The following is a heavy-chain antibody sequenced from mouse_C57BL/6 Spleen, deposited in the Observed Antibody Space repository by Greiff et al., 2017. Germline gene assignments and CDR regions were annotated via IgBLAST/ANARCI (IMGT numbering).Heavy chain of an antibody. CDR3: ASSPGSFDV. CDR2: IYPRSGNT. J-gene: IGHJ1*03. V-gene: IGHV1-81*01. Sequence: QVQLQQSGAELARPGASVKLSCKASGYTFTSYGISWVKQRTGQGLEWIGEIYPRSGNTYYNEKFKGKATLTADKSSSTAYMELRSLTSEDSAVYFCASSPGSFDVWGTGTTVTVSS. CDR1: GYTFTSYG.